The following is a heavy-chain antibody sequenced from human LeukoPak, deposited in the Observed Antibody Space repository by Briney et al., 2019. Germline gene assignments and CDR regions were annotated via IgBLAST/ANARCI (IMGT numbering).Heavy chain of an antibody. CDR3: ARRGYSYGH. CDR1: GGSFSGYY. D-gene: IGHD5-18*01. V-gene: IGHV4-34*01. Sequence: SETLSLTCAVYGGSFSGYYWSWIRQPPGKGLEWIGEINHSGSTNYNPSLKSRVTISVDTSKNQFSLKLSSVTAADTAVYYCARRGYSYGHWGQGTPVTVSS. J-gene: IGHJ4*02. CDR2: INHSGST.